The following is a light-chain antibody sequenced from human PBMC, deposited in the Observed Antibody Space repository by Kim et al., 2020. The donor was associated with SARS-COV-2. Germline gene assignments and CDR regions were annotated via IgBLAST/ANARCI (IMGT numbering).Light chain of an antibody. Sequence: PGKTALITCDGNNIGRKSVHWSQQKPGQAPVVVINYDNVRPSGIPERFSGSNSGNTATLIISRVEAGDEADYYCQVWDTDSNHLYVFGTGTKVTVL. J-gene: IGLJ1*01. CDR1: NIGRKS. V-gene: IGLV3-21*04. CDR3: QVWDTDSNHLYV. CDR2: YDN.